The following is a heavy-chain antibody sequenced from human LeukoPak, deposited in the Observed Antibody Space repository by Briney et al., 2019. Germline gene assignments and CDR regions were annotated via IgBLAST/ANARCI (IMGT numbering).Heavy chain of an antibody. Sequence: ASVKVSCKTSGYTFSSQSMQWVRQAPGRRLEWMGWINGGSLRSKYSQEFQGRVTITGDKSASTAYMELSSLRSEDTAVYYCAYDNSSYLEYWGQGTLVTVSS. CDR3: AYDNSSYLEY. D-gene: IGHD3-22*01. CDR1: GYTFSSQS. V-gene: IGHV1-3*03. CDR2: INGGSLRS. J-gene: IGHJ4*02.